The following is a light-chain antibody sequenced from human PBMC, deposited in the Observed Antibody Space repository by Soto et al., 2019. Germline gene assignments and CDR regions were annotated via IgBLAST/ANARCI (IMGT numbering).Light chain of an antibody. CDR2: GAS. Sequence: EIVMPQSPATLSVSPGERATLSCRASRNINRKLAWYQQKPGQAPRLLISGASTSATGIPARFSGSGSGTEFTLTISSLQSEDFAVYYCQQYYDYPPLIFGGGTKVEIK. V-gene: IGKV3-15*01. CDR1: RNINRK. CDR3: QQYYDYPPLI. J-gene: IGKJ4*01.